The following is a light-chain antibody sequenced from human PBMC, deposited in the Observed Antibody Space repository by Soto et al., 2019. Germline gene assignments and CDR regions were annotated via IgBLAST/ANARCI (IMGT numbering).Light chain of an antibody. V-gene: IGLV2-14*01. CDR2: EVT. J-gene: IGLJ1*01. CDR1: SSDVGVYNY. CDR3: SSYTSSSTKV. Sequence: QSVLTQPASVSGSPGQSITISCTGTSSDVGVYNYVSWYQQHPGKAPKLMIYEVTNRPSGVSNRFSGSKSGNTASLTISGLQAEDGADYYCSSYTSSSTKVFGTGTKVIVL.